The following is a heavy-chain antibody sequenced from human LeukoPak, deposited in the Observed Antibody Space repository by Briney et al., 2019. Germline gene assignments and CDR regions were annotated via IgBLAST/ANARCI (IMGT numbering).Heavy chain of an antibody. CDR1: GFTFSTYG. CDR2: IWYDGTNE. J-gene: IGHJ4*02. Sequence: PGRSLRLSCAASGFTFSTYGMHWVRQAPGKGLEWVAVIWYDGTNEYYADSVKGRFTISRDNSKNTLFLQMNSLRVEDTAVYYCARLGSGLRYFDYWGQGTLVTVSS. V-gene: IGHV3-33*01. D-gene: IGHD3-9*01. CDR3: ARLGSGLRYFDY.